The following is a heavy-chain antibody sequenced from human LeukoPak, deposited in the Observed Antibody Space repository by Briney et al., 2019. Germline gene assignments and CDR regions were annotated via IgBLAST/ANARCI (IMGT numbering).Heavy chain of an antibody. V-gene: IGHV5-51*01. Sequence: GESLKISCKGSGNSFTTYWIGWVRQMPGKGLEWMGIIYPRDSDTRYSPSFQGQVTMSADTSINTAYLQWSSLKASDTAMYYCARRQGCSSTSCPPDYWGQGTLVTVSP. CDR3: ARRQGCSSTSCPPDY. J-gene: IGHJ4*02. CDR1: GNSFTTYW. D-gene: IGHD2-2*01. CDR2: IYPRDSDT.